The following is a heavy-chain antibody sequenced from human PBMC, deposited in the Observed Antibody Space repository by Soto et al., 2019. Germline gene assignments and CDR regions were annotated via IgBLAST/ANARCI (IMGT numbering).Heavy chain of an antibody. V-gene: IGHV1-24*01. Sequence: ASVKVSCKVSGYTLTELSMHWVRQAPGKGLEWMGGFDPEDGETIYAQKFQGRVTMTEDTSTDTAYMEQSSLRSEDTAVYYCTTEVRLLVANYYYAMDIWGQGTTVTVSS. CDR1: GYTLTELS. CDR3: TTEVRLLVANYYYAMDI. CDR2: FDPEDGET. D-gene: IGHD2-2*01. J-gene: IGHJ6*02.